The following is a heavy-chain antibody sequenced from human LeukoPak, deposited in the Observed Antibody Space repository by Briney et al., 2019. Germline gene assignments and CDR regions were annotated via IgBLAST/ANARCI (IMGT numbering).Heavy chain of an antibody. J-gene: IGHJ5*02. Sequence: SEALSLTCTVSGYSISSSYYWSWIRQPPGKGLEWIGYIYYSGSTNYNPSLKSRVTISVDTSKNQFSLKLSSVTAADTAVYCCAREQTPYGSGGNWFDPWGQGTLVTVSS. CDR2: IYYSGST. V-gene: IGHV4-61*01. CDR1: GYSISSSYY. CDR3: AREQTPYGSGGNWFDP. D-gene: IGHD3-10*01.